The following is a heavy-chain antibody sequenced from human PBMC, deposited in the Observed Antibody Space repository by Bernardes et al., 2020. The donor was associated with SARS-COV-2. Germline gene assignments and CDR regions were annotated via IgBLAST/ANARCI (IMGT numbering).Heavy chain of an antibody. CDR2: IRPYNGDT. D-gene: IGHD3-10*01. Sequence: ASVKVSCKTSGYSFTSYGITWVRQAPGQGLEWMGWIRPYNGDTNYAQKFQGRVTMTTDTSTSTAYMELRSLRSDDTAVYYCAREDSSGSYYNFAYWGQGTLVTVSS. V-gene: IGHV1-18*01. J-gene: IGHJ4*02. CDR1: GYSFTSYG. CDR3: AREDSSGSYYNFAY.